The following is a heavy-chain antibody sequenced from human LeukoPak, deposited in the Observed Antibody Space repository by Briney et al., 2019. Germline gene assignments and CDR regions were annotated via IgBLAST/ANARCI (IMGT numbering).Heavy chain of an antibody. CDR1: GFTFSSYA. J-gene: IGHJ6*04. CDR2: ISSSGSTI. CDR3: ARAAGTISGMDV. V-gene: IGHV3-48*04. D-gene: IGHD6-13*01. Sequence: GGSLRLSCAASGFTFSSYAMSWVRQAPGKGLEWVSYISSSGSTIYYADSVKGRFTISRDNAKNSLYLQMNSLRAEDTAVYYCARAAGTISGMDVWGKGTTVTVSS.